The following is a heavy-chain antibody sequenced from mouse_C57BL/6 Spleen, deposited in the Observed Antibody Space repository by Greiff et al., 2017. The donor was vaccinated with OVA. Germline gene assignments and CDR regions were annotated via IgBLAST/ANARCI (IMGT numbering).Heavy chain of an antibody. Sequence: VQLKQSGPGLVKPSQSLSLTCSVTGYSITSGYYWNWIRQFPGNKLEWMGYISYDGSNNYNPSLKNRISITRDTSKNQFFLKLNSVTTEDTATYYCARDYYYGSSYVGPWFAYWGQGTLVTVSA. CDR3: ARDYYYGSSYVGPWFAY. D-gene: IGHD1-1*01. V-gene: IGHV3-6*01. J-gene: IGHJ3*01. CDR2: ISYDGSN. CDR1: GYSITSGYY.